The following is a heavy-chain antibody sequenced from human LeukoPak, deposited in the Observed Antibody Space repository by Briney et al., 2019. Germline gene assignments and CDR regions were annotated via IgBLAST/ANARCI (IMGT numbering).Heavy chain of an antibody. V-gene: IGHV1-69*04. Sequence: ASVKVSCKASGGTFSSYIMSWVRQAPGQGLEWMGRIIPILGIANYAQKFQGRVTITADKSTSTAYMELSSLRSEDTAVYYCAREGDQLVGDYYFDYWGQGTLVTVSS. J-gene: IGHJ4*02. CDR1: GGTFSSYI. CDR3: AREGDQLVGDYYFDY. CDR2: IIPILGIA. D-gene: IGHD6-6*01.